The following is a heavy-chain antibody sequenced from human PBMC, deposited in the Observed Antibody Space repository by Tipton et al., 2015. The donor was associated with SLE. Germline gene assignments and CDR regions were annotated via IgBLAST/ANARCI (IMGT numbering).Heavy chain of an antibody. D-gene: IGHD2-21*01. V-gene: IGHV4-61*02. J-gene: IGHJ4*02. CDR1: GGSISSGSYY. Sequence: TLSLTCTVSGGSISSGSYYWSWIRQPAGKGLEWIGRIYTSGSTNYNPSLKSRVTISVDTSKNQFSLKLSSVTAADTAMYYCARVSSSTRYSFPFDFWGQGILVTVSA. CDR3: ARVSSSTRYSFPFDF. CDR2: IYTSGST.